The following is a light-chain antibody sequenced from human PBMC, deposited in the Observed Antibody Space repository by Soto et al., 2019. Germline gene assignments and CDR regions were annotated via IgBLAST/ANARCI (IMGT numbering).Light chain of an antibody. V-gene: IGLV2-14*01. J-gene: IGLJ2*01. CDR1: SSDVGGYNY. Sequence: QSALTQPASVSGSPGQSITISCTGTSSDVGGYNYVSWYQQHPGKAPKLMIFEVSNRPSGISSRFSGSKSANTASLTISGLQAEDEADYYCSSYTSNTTVVFGGGTKLTVL. CDR2: EVS. CDR3: SSYTSNTTVV.